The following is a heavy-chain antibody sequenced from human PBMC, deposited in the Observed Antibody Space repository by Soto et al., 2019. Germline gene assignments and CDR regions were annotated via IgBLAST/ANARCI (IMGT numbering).Heavy chain of an antibody. CDR2: IYYSGST. CDR3: ARHVPRGGSCHHFAY. V-gene: IGHV4-59*08. D-gene: IGHD2-15*01. J-gene: IGHJ4*02. CDR1: GSSSGGYD. Sequence: PSETLSLRWTVLGSSSGGYDWSWIRQPPGKGLEWIGYIYYSGSTNYNPSLKSRVTISVDTSKNQFSLKLSSVTAADTAVYYCARHVPRGGSCHHFAYRRQGTLVPVSS.